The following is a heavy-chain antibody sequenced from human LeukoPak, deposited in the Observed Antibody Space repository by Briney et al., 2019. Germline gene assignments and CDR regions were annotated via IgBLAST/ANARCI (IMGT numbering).Heavy chain of an antibody. V-gene: IGHV1-18*01. CDR3: ARRRYYGSGSHYYYYYMDV. CDR2: ISAYNGNT. CDR1: GYTFTSCG. J-gene: IGHJ6*03. D-gene: IGHD3-10*01. Sequence: GASVKVSCKASGYTFTSCGISWVRQAPGQGLEWMGWISAYNGNTNYAQKLQGRVTMTTDTSTSTAYMELRSLRSDDTAVYYCARRRYYGSGSHYYYYYMDVWGKGTTVTVSS.